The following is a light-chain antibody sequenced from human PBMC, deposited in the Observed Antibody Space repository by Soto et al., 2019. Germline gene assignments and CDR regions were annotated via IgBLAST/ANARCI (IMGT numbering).Light chain of an antibody. CDR1: QSVSSSY. CDR3: QQYGGSPPLT. Sequence: EIVLTQSPGTLSLSPGEGATLSCRASQSVSSSYLAWYQQKPGQGPRLLIYGASSRATGIPDRFSGSGSGTDFTLTISRLEPEDFAVYYCQQYGGSPPLTFGGGTKVEI. V-gene: IGKV3-20*01. CDR2: GAS. J-gene: IGKJ4*02.